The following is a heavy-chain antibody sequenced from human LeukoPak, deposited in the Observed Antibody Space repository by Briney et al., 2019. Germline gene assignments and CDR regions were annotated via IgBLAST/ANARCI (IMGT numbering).Heavy chain of an antibody. V-gene: IGHV5-10-1*01. Sequence: GESLRISCKGSGYSFTNYGISWVRQMPGKGLEWMGRIDPSDSYSNYGPSFQGHVTISADRSISTAYLQWRSLKASDTAMYYCARQLDYYDKRDYWGQGNLVTVSS. CDR1: GYSFTNYG. CDR3: ARQLDYYDKRDY. J-gene: IGHJ4*02. CDR2: IDPSDSYS. D-gene: IGHD3-22*01.